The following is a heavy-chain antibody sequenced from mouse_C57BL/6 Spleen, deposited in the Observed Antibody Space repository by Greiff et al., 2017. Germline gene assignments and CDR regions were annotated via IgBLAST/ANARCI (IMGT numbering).Heavy chain of an antibody. V-gene: IGHV1-61*01. J-gene: IGHJ2*01. CDR2: IYPSDSET. CDR3: ARGNYGSSPFDY. Sequence: QVQLKQPGAELVRPGSSVKLSCKASGYTFTSYWMDWVKQRPGQGLEWIGNIYPSDSETHYNQKFKDKATLTVDKSSSTAYMQLSSLTSEDSAVYYCARGNYGSSPFDYWGQGTTLTVSS. CDR1: GYTFTSYW. D-gene: IGHD1-1*01.